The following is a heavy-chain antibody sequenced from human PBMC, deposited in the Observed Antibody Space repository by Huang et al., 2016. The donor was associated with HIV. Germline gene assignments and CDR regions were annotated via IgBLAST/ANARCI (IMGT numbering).Heavy chain of an antibody. V-gene: IGHV3-30*03. CDR1: GFIFSNYG. Sequence: QVQLVESGGGVVQPGRSLRLSCAASGFIFSNYGMHWVRQAQGKGLEWVALISYEGSNKYYTDSVKGRFSISRDNSKNTLYLQMNSLRAEDTAVYYCALKGDSSGWEYFRHWGQGTLVTVSS. D-gene: IGHD6-19*01. CDR2: ISYEGSNK. J-gene: IGHJ1*01. CDR3: ALKGDSSGWEYFRH.